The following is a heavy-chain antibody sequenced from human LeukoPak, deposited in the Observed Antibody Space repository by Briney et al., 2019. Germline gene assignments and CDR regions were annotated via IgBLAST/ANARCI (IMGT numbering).Heavy chain of an antibody. CDR2: IYYSGST. CDR1: GGSISSYY. Sequence: KPSETLSLTCTVSGGSISSYYWSWIRQPPGKGLEWIGHIYYSGSTHYNPSLKSRVTISVDTSKNQFSLKLSSVTAADTAVYYCARHVGNSGSGSYLTYFDYWGQGTLVTASS. D-gene: IGHD3-10*01. CDR3: ARHVGNSGSGSYLTYFDY. J-gene: IGHJ4*02. V-gene: IGHV4-59*08.